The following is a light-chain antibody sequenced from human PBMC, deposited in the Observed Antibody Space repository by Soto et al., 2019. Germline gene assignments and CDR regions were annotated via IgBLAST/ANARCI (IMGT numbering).Light chain of an antibody. J-gene: IGKJ2*01. Sequence: DIQMTQSPSSLSASVGDRVTITCRASQTISTYLNWYQHKPGKAPRLLIYDASRLLSGVPSMFSGSGSGTDFTLTIASLQPEDFSTSYGQQRDSTPYSFGQWTKVEI. V-gene: IGKV1-39*01. CDR1: QTISTY. CDR2: DAS. CDR3: QQRDSTPYS.